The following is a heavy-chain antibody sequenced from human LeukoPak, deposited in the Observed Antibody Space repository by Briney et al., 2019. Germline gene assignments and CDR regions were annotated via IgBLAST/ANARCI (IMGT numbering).Heavy chain of an antibody. CDR1: GYTFSNYG. D-gene: IGHD6-13*01. Sequence: ASVKVSCKASGYTFSNYGITWVRQAPGQGLEWMGWISAYNGNTNYAQKLQGRVTMTTDTSTSTAYMELRSLRSDDTAVYYCARDSSSWSHAGYFQHWGQGTLVTVSS. CDR2: ISAYNGNT. CDR3: ARDSSSWSHAGYFQH. V-gene: IGHV1-18*01. J-gene: IGHJ1*01.